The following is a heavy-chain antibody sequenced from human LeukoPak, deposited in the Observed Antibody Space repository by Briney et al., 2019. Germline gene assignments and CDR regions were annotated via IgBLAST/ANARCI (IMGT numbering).Heavy chain of an antibody. J-gene: IGHJ5*02. V-gene: IGHV4-39*01. CDR3: ASEPRYSSSYFFDP. CDR2: IYYSGST. CDR1: GGSISSSSYY. Sequence: SETLSLTCTVSGGSISSSSYYWGWIRQSPGKGLEWIGSIYYSGSTYYNPSLKSRVTISVDTSKNQFSLKLRSVTAADTAVYYCASEPRYSSSYFFDPWGQGTLVTVSS. D-gene: IGHD6-13*01.